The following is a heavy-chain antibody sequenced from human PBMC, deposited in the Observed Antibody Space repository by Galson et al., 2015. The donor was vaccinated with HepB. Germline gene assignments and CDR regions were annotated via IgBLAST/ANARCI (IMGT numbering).Heavy chain of an antibody. D-gene: IGHD2-21*01. V-gene: IGHV1-46*01. J-gene: IGHJ6*02. CDR3: ARVIGPYNDYDMDV. CDR1: GYIFTRYH. CDR2: ISPSGNI. Sequence: SVKVSCKAAGYIFTRYHMHWVRQAPGQGLEWMGIISPSGNISCAQRFQGRVTMTRDTSRSTVYMEVTSLTSEDTAIYYCARVIGPYNDYDMDVWGQGTTVTVSS.